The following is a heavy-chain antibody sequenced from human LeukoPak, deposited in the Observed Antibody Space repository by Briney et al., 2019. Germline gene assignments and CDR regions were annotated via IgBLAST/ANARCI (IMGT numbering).Heavy chain of an antibody. V-gene: IGHV4-31*03. Sequence: SETLSLTCTVSGGSISSGGYYWSWIRQDPGKGLEWIGYIYYSGSTYYNPSLKSRVTISVDTSKNQFSLKLSSVTAADTAVYYCARSYYDFWSGSWFDPWGQGTLVTVSS. CDR2: IYYSGST. CDR3: ARSYYDFWSGSWFDP. J-gene: IGHJ5*02. CDR1: GGSISSGGYY. D-gene: IGHD3-3*01.